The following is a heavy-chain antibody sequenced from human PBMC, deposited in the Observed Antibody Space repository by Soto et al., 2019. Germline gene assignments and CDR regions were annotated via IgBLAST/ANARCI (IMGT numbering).Heavy chain of an antibody. Sequence: SQTLSLTCAISGDSVSSNSAAWNWIRQSPSRGLEWLGRTYYRSKWYNDYAVSVKSRITINPDTSKNQFSLQLNSVTPEDTAVYYCARSAVAGPYYYYYGMDVWGQGTTVTVSS. CDR1: GDSVSSNSAA. CDR3: ARSAVAGPYYYYYGMDV. D-gene: IGHD6-19*01. CDR2: TYYRSKWYN. V-gene: IGHV6-1*01. J-gene: IGHJ6*02.